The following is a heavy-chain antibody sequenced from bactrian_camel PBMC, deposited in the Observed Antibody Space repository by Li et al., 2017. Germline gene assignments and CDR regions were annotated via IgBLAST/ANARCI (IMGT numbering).Heavy chain of an antibody. V-gene: IGHV3S53*01. Sequence: HVQLVESGGGSVQAGGSLRLSCVASGYVYKDKCMAWFRQAPGKEREAVATTDNTGKVTYAESVKGRFTISQDNSKKMLYLQMNSLKPDDTAMYYCAARPFSWCGSSGIAPDAYQYWGQGTQVTVS. J-gene: IGHJ4*01. CDR2: TDNTGKV. CDR1: GYVYKDKC. D-gene: IGHD3*01. CDR3: AARPFSWCGSSGIAPDAYQY.